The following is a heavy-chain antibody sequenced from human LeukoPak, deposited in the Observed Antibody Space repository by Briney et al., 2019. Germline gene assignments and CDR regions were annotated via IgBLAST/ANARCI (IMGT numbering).Heavy chain of an antibody. V-gene: IGHV1-8*01. J-gene: IGHJ4*02. CDR1: GYTFTSYD. CDR3: ASQYYYDSSGYC. D-gene: IGHD3-22*01. CDR2: MNPNSGNT. Sequence: ASVKVSCKASGYTFTSYDINWVRQATGQGLEWMGWMNPNSGNTGYAQKFQGRVTITADESTSTAYMELSSLRSEDTAVYYCASQYYYDSSGYCWGQGTLVTVSS.